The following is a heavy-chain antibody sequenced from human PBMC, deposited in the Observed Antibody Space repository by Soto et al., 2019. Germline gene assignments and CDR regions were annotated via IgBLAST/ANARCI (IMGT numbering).Heavy chain of an antibody. V-gene: IGHV3-30*03. Sequence: PGVSLRLSCAASGFTFSSYGMHWVRQAPGKGLEWVAVISYDGSNKYYADSVKGRFTISRDNSKNTLYLQMNSLRAEDTAVYYCATDPSSQPHYSNYYMDVWGKGTTVTASS. J-gene: IGHJ6*03. CDR2: ISYDGSNK. CDR3: ATDPSSQPHYSNYYMDV. CDR1: GFTFSSYG.